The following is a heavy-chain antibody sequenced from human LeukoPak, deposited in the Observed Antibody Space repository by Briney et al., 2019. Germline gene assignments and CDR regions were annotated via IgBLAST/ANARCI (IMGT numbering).Heavy chain of an antibody. J-gene: IGHJ6*03. Sequence: GGSLRLSCAASGFTFNNYGMNWVRQAPGKGLEWVSYIRSRSDIIYYADSVEGRFTTSRDDAKNSLYLEMNRLRDEDTAVYYCARAGGSGGSYYYYYMDVWGKGTSVTVSS. D-gene: IGHD2-15*01. CDR1: GFTFNNYG. CDR2: IRSRSDII. V-gene: IGHV3-48*02. CDR3: ARAGGSGGSYYYYYMDV.